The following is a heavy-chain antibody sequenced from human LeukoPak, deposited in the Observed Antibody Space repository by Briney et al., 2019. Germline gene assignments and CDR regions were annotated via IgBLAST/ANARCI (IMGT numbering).Heavy chain of an antibody. Sequence: PGRSLRLSCAVSGFAFNSYAMHWVRQPPGEGLEWEAFISHDGSAQSYADSVKGRFTISRDNSKNTLYLQMNSLRPEDTAVYYCARDLSGTYMVDYWGQGTLVTVSS. D-gene: IGHD1-26*01. J-gene: IGHJ4*02. V-gene: IGHV3-30-3*01. CDR3: ARDLSGTYMVDY. CDR1: GFAFNSYA. CDR2: ISHDGSAQ.